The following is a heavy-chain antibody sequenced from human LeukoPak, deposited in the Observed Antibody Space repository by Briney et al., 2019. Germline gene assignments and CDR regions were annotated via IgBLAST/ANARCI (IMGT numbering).Heavy chain of an antibody. CDR1: GGSISSGGYS. CDR2: IYHGGST. J-gene: IGHJ4*02. V-gene: IGHV4-30-2*01. Sequence: SETLSLTCAVSGGSISSGGYSWSWIRQPPGKGLEWIGYIYHGGSTYYNPSLQSRVTISLDTSKNQFSLKLASVTAADTAVYYCARGRAYSGSYQHTDYWGQGTLVTVSS. CDR3: ARGRAYSGSYQHTDY. D-gene: IGHD1-26*01.